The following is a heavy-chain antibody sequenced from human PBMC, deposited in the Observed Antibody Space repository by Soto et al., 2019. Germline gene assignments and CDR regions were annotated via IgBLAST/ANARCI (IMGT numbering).Heavy chain of an antibody. CDR1: GFTFSSYG. Sequence: QVQLVESGGGVVQPGRSLRLSCAASGFTFSSYGMHWVRQAPGKGLEWVAVIWYDGSNKYYADSVKGRFTISRDNSKSTLYLQMNSLRAEDTAVYYCARSVVVAPYYFDYWGQGTLVTVSS. CDR2: IWYDGSNK. J-gene: IGHJ4*02. V-gene: IGHV3-33*01. D-gene: IGHD2-15*01. CDR3: ARSVVVAPYYFDY.